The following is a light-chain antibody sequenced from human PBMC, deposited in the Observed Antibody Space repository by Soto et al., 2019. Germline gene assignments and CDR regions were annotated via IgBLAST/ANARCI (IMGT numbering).Light chain of an antibody. CDR2: GAS. Sequence: TQSPATLSVSTLESATLSCRASHSVGSTLAWYQQKPGQAPRLLIYGASNRATGIPDRFSGSGSGTDFTLTISRLEPEDFAVYYCQQYGSSGTFGQGTKVDIK. CDR3: QQYGSSGT. V-gene: IGKV3-20*01. CDR1: HSVGST. J-gene: IGKJ1*01.